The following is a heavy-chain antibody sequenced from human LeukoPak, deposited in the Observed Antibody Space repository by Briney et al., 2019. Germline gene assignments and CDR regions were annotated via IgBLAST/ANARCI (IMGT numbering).Heavy chain of an antibody. Sequence: SGGSLRLSCTASGFRFCVFAMIWVRQAPGRGLEWVSSISAGGVNTHYADRVKGRFTVSRDNSKSSMYLQMDSLRVEDTAVYFCAKDPVHLSRSFDNWGQGTLVSVSA. V-gene: IGHV3-23*01. D-gene: IGHD6-6*01. CDR2: ISAGGVNT. CDR1: GFRFCVFA. J-gene: IGHJ4*02. CDR3: AKDPVHLSRSFDN.